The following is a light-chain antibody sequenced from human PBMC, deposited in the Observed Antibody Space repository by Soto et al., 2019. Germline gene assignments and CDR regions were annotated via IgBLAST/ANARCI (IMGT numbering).Light chain of an antibody. CDR3: QSYDSSHHYV. Sequence: NFMLTQPHSVSESPGRTITISCTRSSGDIASNYVQWYRQRPGSAPTTVIYEDSQRPSGVPDRLSGSIDSSSNSASLTNSRLQTEDEADYYCQSYDSSHHYVFGTGTKVTVL. CDR2: EDS. J-gene: IGLJ1*01. V-gene: IGLV6-57*03. CDR1: SGDIASNY.